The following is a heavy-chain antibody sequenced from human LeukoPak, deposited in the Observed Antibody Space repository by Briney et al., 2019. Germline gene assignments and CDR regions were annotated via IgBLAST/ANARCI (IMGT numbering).Heavy chain of an antibody. CDR2: INHSGST. V-gene: IGHV4-34*01. CDR1: GGSFSGYY. D-gene: IGHD3-10*01. Sequence: SETLSLTCAVYGGSFSGYYWSWIRQPPGKGLAWIGEINHSGSTNYNPSLKSRVTISEDTSKNQFSLKLSSVTAADTAVYYCARGRMVRGTIDYWGQGTLVTVSS. CDR3: ARGRMVRGTIDY. J-gene: IGHJ4*02.